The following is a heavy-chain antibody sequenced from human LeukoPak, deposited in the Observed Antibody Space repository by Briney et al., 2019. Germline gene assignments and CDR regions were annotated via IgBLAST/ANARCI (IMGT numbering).Heavy chain of an antibody. CDR3: ARVSSGSFDP. V-gene: IGHV4-39*07. D-gene: IGHD3-22*01. J-gene: IGHJ5*02. CDR1: GGSIRSSSYY. Sequence: SETLSLTCTVSGGSIRSSSYYWGWIRQPPGKGLEWIGSIYYSGNTYYYPPLKSRVTISVDTSKNQFSLKLSSVTAADTAVYYCARVSSGSFDPWGQGTLVTVSS. CDR2: IYYSGNT.